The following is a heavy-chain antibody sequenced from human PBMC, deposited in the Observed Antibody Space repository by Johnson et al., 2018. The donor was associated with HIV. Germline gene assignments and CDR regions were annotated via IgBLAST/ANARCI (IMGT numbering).Heavy chain of an antibody. CDR3: ARGNKGYSSGWYKGGYAFDI. CDR1: GFTFSSYW. D-gene: IGHD6-19*01. Sequence: VQLVESGGGLVQPGGSLRLSCAASGFTFSSYWMHWVRQAPGKGLVWVSRINSDGSSTTYADSVKGRFTISRDNAKNILYLQMNSLRAEDTALYYCARGNKGYSSGWYKGGYAFDIWGQGTMVTVSS. V-gene: IGHV3-74*01. J-gene: IGHJ3*02. CDR2: INSDGSST.